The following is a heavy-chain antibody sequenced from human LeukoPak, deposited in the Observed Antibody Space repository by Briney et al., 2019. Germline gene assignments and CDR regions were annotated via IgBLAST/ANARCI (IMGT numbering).Heavy chain of an antibody. V-gene: IGHV3-64*01. CDR2: ISSNGGST. CDR3: ARGLTRYYYYMDV. CDR1: GFTFSSYS. Sequence: GGSLRLSCAASGFTFSSYSMNWVRQAPGKGLEYVSAISSNGGSTYYANSVKGRFTISRDNSKNTLYLQMGSLRAEDMAVYYCARGLTRYYYYMDVWGKGTTVTVSS. J-gene: IGHJ6*03.